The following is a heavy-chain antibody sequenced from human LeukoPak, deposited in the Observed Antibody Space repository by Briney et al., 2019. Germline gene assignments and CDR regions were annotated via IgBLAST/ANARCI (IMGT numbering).Heavy chain of an antibody. D-gene: IGHD3-16*02. CDR2: IDHNGSPR. CDR1: GFSFNSYS. CDR3: ARDNRWACDY. V-gene: IGHV3-48*04. Sequence: GGSLRLSCAASGFSFNSYSMNWVRQSPGKGLEWISYIDHNGSPRYNTDSVKGRFTISRDNAKNSLYLQMNSLRAEDTAVYYCARDNRWACDYWGQGTLVTVSS. J-gene: IGHJ4*02.